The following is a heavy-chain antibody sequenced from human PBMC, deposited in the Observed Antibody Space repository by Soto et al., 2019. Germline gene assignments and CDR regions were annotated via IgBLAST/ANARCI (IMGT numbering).Heavy chain of an antibody. CDR1: GGSFSPNY. D-gene: IGHD5-18*01. Sequence: PSETLSLTCTVSGGSFSPNYWSWIRQPPGKGLEWVGYIYYGGTTSYNPSLQSRVTISLETSKSQFSLRLTSVTAADTAVYYCARGVLGYTYGTFDSWGQGTLVTVSS. CDR2: IYYGGTT. J-gene: IGHJ4*02. CDR3: ARGVLGYTYGTFDS. V-gene: IGHV4-59*08.